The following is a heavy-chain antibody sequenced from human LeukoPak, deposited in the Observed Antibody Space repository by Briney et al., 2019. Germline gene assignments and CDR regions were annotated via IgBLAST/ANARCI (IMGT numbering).Heavy chain of an antibody. V-gene: IGHV3-74*01. CDR2: INTDGSVT. CDR1: GFAFSGKW. D-gene: IGHD3-10*01. CDR3: TTPEFGGSGMSCGH. J-gene: IGHJ4*02. Sequence: RAGGSLRLSCAASGFAFSGKWMHWVRQAPGKGLVWVSIINTDGSVTRYADSVKGRFTISRDNAKNTLYLQLDSLRAEDTGVYFCTTPEFGGSGMSCGHWGQGTLVTVSS.